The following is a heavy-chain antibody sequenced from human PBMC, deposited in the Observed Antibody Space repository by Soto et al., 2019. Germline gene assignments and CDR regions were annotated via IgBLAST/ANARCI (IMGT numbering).Heavy chain of an antibody. CDR2: IYHSGST. CDR3: AAGGRLPRYY. J-gene: IGHJ4*02. CDR1: GGSISSGGYS. Sequence: QLQLQESGSGLVKPSQTLSLTCAVSGGSISSGGYSWSWIRQPPGKGLEWIGYIYHSGSTYYNPHLKSRVTISVDRAKNQFSLKLRSVTAADTAVYYCAAGGRLPRYYWGQGTLVTVSS. D-gene: IGHD6-25*01. V-gene: IGHV4-30-2*01.